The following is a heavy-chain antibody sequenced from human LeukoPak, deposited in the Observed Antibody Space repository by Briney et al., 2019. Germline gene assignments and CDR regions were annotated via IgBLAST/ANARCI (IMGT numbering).Heavy chain of an antibody. CDR2: TYSGGST. D-gene: IGHD5-18*01. Sequence: PGGSVRLSCSSSGVTVSSNDISGGRQVPGKGLEWVSVTYSGGSTYYADSVKGRFTISRDNSKNTLYLQMNSLRAEDTAVYYCATKRGYNYGLDYWGQGTLVTVSS. V-gene: IGHV3-53*01. CDR3: ATKRGYNYGLDY. J-gene: IGHJ4*02. CDR1: GVTVSSND.